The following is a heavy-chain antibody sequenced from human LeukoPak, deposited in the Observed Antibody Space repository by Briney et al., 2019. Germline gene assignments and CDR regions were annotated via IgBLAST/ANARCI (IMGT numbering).Heavy chain of an antibody. CDR2: IIPIFGTA. CDR3: ARGNVRYCSSSSCYTLDY. J-gene: IGHJ4*02. V-gene: IGHV1-69*05. D-gene: IGHD2-2*02. Sequence: SVKVSCKASGDTFISYAISWVRQAPGQGLEWMGGIIPIFGTANYAQKFHGRVTITTDESTSTAYMELSSLRSEDTAVYYCARGNVRYCSSSSCYTLDYWRQGTLVTVSS. CDR1: GDTFISYA.